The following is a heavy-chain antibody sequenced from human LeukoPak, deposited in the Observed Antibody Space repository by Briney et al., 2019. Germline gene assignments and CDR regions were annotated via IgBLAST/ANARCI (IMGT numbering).Heavy chain of an antibody. Sequence: PGGSLRLSCAASGFTFSDYAMHWVRQAPGKGLEWVAVISYDGSNKYYADSVKGRFTISRDNSKNTLYLQMNSLRAEDTAVYYCARDYDFWSGYFDYWGQGTLVTASS. J-gene: IGHJ4*02. CDR1: GFTFSDYA. D-gene: IGHD3-3*01. V-gene: IGHV3-30-3*01. CDR3: ARDYDFWSGYFDY. CDR2: ISYDGSNK.